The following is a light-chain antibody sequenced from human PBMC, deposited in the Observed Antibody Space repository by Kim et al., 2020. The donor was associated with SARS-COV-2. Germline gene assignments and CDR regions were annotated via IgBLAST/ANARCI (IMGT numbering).Light chain of an antibody. V-gene: IGKV3D-15*01. CDR3: EQYAKWPYS. CDR2: GTS. Sequence: SVSTGERAPLSCRASESVTYNLAWYQQKPGQPPRLLIYGTSIRDTDIPARVSGSGSGTQFTLTINSLQPEDSAFYYCEQYAKWPYSFGQGTKLEI. CDR1: ESVTYN. J-gene: IGKJ2*03.